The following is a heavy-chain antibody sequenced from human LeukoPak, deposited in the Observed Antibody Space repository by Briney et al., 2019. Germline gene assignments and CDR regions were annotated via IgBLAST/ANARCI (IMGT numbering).Heavy chain of an antibody. J-gene: IGHJ3*02. CDR2: INPNNGGT. V-gene: IGHV1-2*06. CDR3: AGEDNSSGYRPFDI. Sequence: ASVKVSSKASGYTFSGYYIHWVRQAPGQGLEWMGRINPNNGGTNYAQKFQGRVTMTRDMSMSTAYMELSRLRSDDTAVYYCAGEDNSSGYRPFDIWGQGTMVTVPS. D-gene: IGHD3-22*01. CDR1: GYTFSGYY.